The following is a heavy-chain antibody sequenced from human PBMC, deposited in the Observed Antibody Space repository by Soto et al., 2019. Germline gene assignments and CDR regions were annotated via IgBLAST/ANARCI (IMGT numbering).Heavy chain of an antibody. D-gene: IGHD4-4*01. CDR3: AKDSYSNYGYSDF. V-gene: IGHV3-30*18. CDR1: GFTFDIYG. CDR2: IPSDGSKK. J-gene: IGHJ4*02. Sequence: LRLSCAASGFTFDIYGMHWVRQAPGKGLEWVAGIPSDGSKKFYVDSVKGRFTISRDNSKNTLYLQMNSLRADDTAVHYCAKDSYSNYGYSDFWGQGTLVTVSS.